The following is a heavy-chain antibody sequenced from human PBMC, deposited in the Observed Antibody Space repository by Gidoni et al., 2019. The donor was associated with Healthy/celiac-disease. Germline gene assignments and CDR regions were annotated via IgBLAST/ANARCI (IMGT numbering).Heavy chain of an antibody. Sequence: EVQLVQSGAEVKKPGESLRISCKGSGYSFTSYWNSWVRRMPGKGLEWMGRIDPSDSYTNYSPSFQGHVTISADKSISTAYLQWSSLKASDTAMYYCARHESTGPYSGSYSTYWGQGTLVTVSS. J-gene: IGHJ4*02. CDR2: IDPSDSYT. CDR1: GYSFTSYW. CDR3: ARHESTGPYSGSYSTY. D-gene: IGHD1-26*01. V-gene: IGHV5-10-1*01.